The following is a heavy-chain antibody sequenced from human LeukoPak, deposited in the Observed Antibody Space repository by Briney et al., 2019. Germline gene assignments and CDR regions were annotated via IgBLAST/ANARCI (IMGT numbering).Heavy chain of an antibody. D-gene: IGHD3-22*01. J-gene: IGHJ4*02. V-gene: IGHV3-30*02. CDR2: IRNDGSNK. CDR3: AKEYGSDYDSSPVIDY. Sequence: PGGSLRLSCAASGFTLSGYGMYWVRQAPGKGLEWVAFIRNDGSNKYYADSVKGRFTISRDNSKNTLYLQMNSLRAEDTAIYFCAKEYGSDYDSSPVIDYWGQGTLVTVSS. CDR1: GFTLSGYG.